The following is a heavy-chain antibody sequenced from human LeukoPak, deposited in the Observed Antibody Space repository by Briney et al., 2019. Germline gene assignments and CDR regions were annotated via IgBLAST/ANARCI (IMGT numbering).Heavy chain of an antibody. CDR1: GGTFSSYA. CDR2: IIPIFGTA. D-gene: IGHD3-22*01. J-gene: IGHJ4*02. V-gene: IGHV1-69*13. Sequence: SVKVSCKASGGTFSSYAISWVRQAPGQGLEWMGGIIPIFGTANYAQKFQGRVTITADESTSTAYMELSSLRPEDTAVYYCARAPYNYYDSSGYSQGVGYWGQGTLVTVSS. CDR3: ARAPYNYYDSSGYSQGVGY.